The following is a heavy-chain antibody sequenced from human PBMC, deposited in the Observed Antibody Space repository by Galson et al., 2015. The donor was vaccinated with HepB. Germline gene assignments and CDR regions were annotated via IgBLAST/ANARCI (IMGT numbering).Heavy chain of an antibody. Sequence: SLRLSCAASGFTFDDYAMHWVRQAPGKGLEWVSAISGSGGSTYYADAVKGRFTISRDNSNNTLYLQMDSLRAEDTAVYYCAKVIAVAHYYYYGMDVWGQGTTVTVSS. CDR1: GFTFDDYA. CDR3: AKVIAVAHYYYYGMDV. J-gene: IGHJ6*02. V-gene: IGHV3-23*01. D-gene: IGHD6-19*01. CDR2: ISGSGGST.